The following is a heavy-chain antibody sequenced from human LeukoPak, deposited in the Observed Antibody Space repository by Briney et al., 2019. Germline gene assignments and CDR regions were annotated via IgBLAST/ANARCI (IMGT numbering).Heavy chain of an antibody. D-gene: IGHD5-12*01. CDR3: ARGPLGGYVLDY. CDR1: GGTFSSYA. Sequence: SVKVSCKASGGTFSSYAISWVRQAPGQGLEWMGRIIPILGIANYAQKFQGRVTITADKSTSTAYMELSSLRSEDTAVYYCARGPLGGYVLDYWGQGTLSPSPQ. J-gene: IGHJ4*02. CDR2: IIPILGIA. V-gene: IGHV1-69*04.